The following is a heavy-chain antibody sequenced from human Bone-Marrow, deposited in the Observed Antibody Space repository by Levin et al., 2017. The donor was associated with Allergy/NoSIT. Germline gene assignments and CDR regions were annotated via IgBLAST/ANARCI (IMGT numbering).Heavy chain of an antibody. CDR2: MNPKSGNS. CDR1: GYTFLSFE. J-gene: IGHJ5*02. CDR3: ARTIAAGGFDT. Sequence: VASVKVSCKASGYTFLSFEISWVRQVSGQGLEWMGWMNPKSGNSGSAQKFQGRVTMTRNTSISTAYMELSSLSSEDTAVYYCARTIAAGGFDTWGQGSQVTVSS. D-gene: IGHD6-13*01. V-gene: IGHV1-8*01.